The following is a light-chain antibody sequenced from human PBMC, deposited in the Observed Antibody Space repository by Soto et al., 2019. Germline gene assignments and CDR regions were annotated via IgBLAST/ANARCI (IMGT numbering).Light chain of an antibody. CDR2: GAS. V-gene: IGKV3-20*01. CDR3: QQYGSSPWT. J-gene: IGKJ1*01. Sequence: ENVLTQSPGTLSLSPGERATLSCRASQTVTSSHLAWFQQKPGQAPRLLIYGASNRATGIPDRFGGSGSATDFTLTISRLEPEDFGIYYGQQYGSSPWTFGQGTTVEIK. CDR1: QTVTSSH.